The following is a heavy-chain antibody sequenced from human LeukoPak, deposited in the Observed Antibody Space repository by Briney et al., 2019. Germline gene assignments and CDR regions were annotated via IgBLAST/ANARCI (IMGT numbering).Heavy chain of an antibody. CDR2: INPNSGGT. V-gene: IGHV1-2*02. CDR1: GYTFTGYY. CDR3: ARVGSGSGYSYGPNDY. D-gene: IGHD5-18*01. J-gene: IGHJ4*02. Sequence: ASVKVSCKASGYTFTGYYMHWVRQAPGQGLEWMGWINPNSGGTNYAQKFQGRVTMTRDTSISTAYMELSRLRSDDMAVYYCARVGSGSGYSYGPNDYWGQGTLVTVSS.